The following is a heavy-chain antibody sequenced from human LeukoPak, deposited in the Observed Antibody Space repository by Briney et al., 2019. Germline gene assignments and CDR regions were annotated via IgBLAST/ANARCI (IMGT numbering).Heavy chain of an antibody. Sequence: SETLSLTCTVSGDSISGYYWSWIRQPPGKGLEWIGYTYYSGSTNYNPSLKSRVTISVDTSKNQFSLKLSSVTAADTAVYYCASLIAAAGTDGWFDPWGQGTLVTVSS. CDR2: TYYSGST. CDR1: GDSISGYY. CDR3: ASLIAAAGTDGWFDP. J-gene: IGHJ5*02. V-gene: IGHV4-59*01. D-gene: IGHD6-13*01.